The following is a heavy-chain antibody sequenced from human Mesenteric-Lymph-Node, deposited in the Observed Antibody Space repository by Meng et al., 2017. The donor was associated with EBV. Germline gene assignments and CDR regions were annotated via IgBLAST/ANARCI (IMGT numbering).Heavy chain of an antibody. CDR2: INHSGNT. V-gene: IGHV4-34*01. D-gene: IGHD3-10*01. CDR3: AGHVGRGGDY. CDR1: GGSFSDYY. Sequence: QVQLQQWGAGLLKPSETLSLTCAVYGGSFSDYYWSGIRQPPGKGLEWIGEINHSGNTHNNPSLKSRVSMSVDTSKNQFSLKLDSVTAADTAMYYCAGHVGRGGDYWDQGALVTVSS. J-gene: IGHJ4*02.